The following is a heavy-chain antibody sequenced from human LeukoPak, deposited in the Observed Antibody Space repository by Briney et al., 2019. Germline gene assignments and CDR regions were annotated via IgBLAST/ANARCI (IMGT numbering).Heavy chain of an antibody. CDR3: ARQGYCSGGSCYVAAFDI. D-gene: IGHD2-15*01. CDR2: IYYSGST. CDR1: GGSISSYY. V-gene: IGHV4-59*08. Sequence: LETLSLTCTVSGGSISSYYWSWIRQPPGKGLEWIGYIYYSGSTNYNPSLKSRVTISVDTSKNQFSLKLSSVTAADTAVYYCARQGYCSGGSCYVAAFDIWGQGTMVTVSS. J-gene: IGHJ3*02.